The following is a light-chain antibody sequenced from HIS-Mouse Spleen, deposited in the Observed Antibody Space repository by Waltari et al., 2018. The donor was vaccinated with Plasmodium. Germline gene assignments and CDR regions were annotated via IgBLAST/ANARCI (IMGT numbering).Light chain of an antibody. V-gene: IGLV3-25*03. Sequence: SYELTQPPSVSVSPGQPARITCSGDALPKQYAYWSQQKPGQAPVLVIYKDSERPSGIPERFSGSSSGTTVTLTISGVQAEDEADYYCQSADSSGTPNWVFGGGTKLTVL. CDR2: KDS. CDR1: ALPKQY. CDR3: QSADSSGTPNWV. J-gene: IGLJ3*02.